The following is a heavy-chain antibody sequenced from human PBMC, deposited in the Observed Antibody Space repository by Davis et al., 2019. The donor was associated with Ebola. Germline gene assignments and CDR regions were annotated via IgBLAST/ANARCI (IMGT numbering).Heavy chain of an antibody. V-gene: IGHV1-69*13. Sequence: SVKVSCKSSGGSLTSYAITWVRQAPGQGLECMGGIIFIFGTTNYAQKFQGRLTITADESTSTAYMELSSLRPEDTAIYYCARSSYPSSSSLTSWGQGTLVTVSS. J-gene: IGHJ5*02. CDR2: IIFIFGTT. CDR3: ARSSYPSSSSLTS. D-gene: IGHD6-6*01. CDR1: GGSLTSYA.